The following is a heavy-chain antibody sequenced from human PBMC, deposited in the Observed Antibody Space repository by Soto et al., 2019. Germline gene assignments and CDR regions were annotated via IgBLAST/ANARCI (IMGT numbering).Heavy chain of an antibody. CDR2: IYSGGST. D-gene: IGHD2-15*01. CDR3: ARERFQVAYGMDV. Sequence: GWSLRLSCAASGFTVSSNYMSWVRQAPGKGLEWVSVIYSGGSTYYADSVRGRFTISRDNSKNTLYLQMNSLRAEDRAVYYCARERFQVAYGMDVWRQGTTLTVSS. J-gene: IGHJ6*02. CDR1: GFTVSSNY. V-gene: IGHV3-53*01.